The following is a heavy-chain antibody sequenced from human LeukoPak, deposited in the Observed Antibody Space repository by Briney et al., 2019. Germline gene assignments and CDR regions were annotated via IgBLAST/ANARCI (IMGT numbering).Heavy chain of an antibody. CDR1: GGSFSGYY. V-gene: IGHV4-34*01. CDR3: AYIAAAGTTDY. D-gene: IGHD6-13*01. J-gene: IGHJ4*02. CDR2: INHSGST. Sequence: SETLSLTCAVYGGSFSGYYWSWIRQPPGKGLEWIGEINHSGSTNYNPSLKSRVTISVDTSKNQFSLKLSSVTAADTAVYYCAYIAAAGTTDYWGQGTLVTVSS.